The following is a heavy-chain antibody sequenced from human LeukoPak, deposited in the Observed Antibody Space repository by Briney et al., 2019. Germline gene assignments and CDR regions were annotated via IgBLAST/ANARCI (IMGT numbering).Heavy chain of an antibody. J-gene: IGHJ4*02. Sequence: GGSLRLSCAASGFTFSDYYMSWIRQAPGKGLEWVSYISSSGSTIYYADSVKGRFTISRDNSKNTLYLQMNSLRAEDTAVYYCAKDQAYYYDSSGYRIDYWGQGTLVTVSS. D-gene: IGHD3-22*01. V-gene: IGHV3-11*01. CDR3: AKDQAYYYDSSGYRIDY. CDR1: GFTFSDYY. CDR2: ISSSGSTI.